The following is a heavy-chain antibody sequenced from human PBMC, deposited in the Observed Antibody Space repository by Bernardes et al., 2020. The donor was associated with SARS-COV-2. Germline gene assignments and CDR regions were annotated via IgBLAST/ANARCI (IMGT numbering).Heavy chain of an antibody. D-gene: IGHD2-15*01. V-gene: IGHV3-48*02. Sequence: GGTLRLSCAASGFTFKNYHMNWVRQAPGKGLEWISYISDSATTIYYADSVRGRFTISRDNAKNSVYLQMDSLRDDDTAVYYCAREDAILLGLCNGGSCHPNWLDPWGQGTLVTVSS. CDR2: ISDSATTI. J-gene: IGHJ5*02. CDR3: AREDAILLGLCNGGSCHPNWLDP. CDR1: GFTFKNYH.